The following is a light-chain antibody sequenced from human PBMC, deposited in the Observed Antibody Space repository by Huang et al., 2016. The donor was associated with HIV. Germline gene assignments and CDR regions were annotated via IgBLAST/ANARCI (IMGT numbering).Light chain of an antibody. CDR2: GAS. Sequence: IVLTQSPDTLSLSPGERATLSCRASQTVTNNYLAWYQQRPGQAPRLLIDGASTRATCIPDRFIGSGSGTDFTLTISRLEPKDFVVYYCQQFGSSPPYSFGQGTKLEIK. CDR3: QQFGSSPPYS. CDR1: QTVTNNY. J-gene: IGKJ2*03. V-gene: IGKV3-20*01.